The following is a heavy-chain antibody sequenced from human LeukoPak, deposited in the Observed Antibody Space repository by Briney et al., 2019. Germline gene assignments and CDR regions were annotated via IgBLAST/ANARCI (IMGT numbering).Heavy chain of an antibody. J-gene: IGHJ6*04. CDR2: IVVGSGNT. V-gene: IGHV1-58*01. Sequence: GTSVKVSCKASGFTFTSSAVQWVRQARGQRLEWIGWIVVGSGNTNYVQKFQERVTITRDMSTSTAYMELSSLRSEDTAVYYCAAVFAAAGTYYYYGMDVWGKGTTVTVSS. CDR1: GFTFTSSA. CDR3: AAVFAAAGTYYYYGMDV. D-gene: IGHD6-13*01.